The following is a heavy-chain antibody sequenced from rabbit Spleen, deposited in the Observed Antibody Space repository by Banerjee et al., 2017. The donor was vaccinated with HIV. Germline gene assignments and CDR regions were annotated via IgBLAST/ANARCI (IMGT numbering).Heavy chain of an antibody. V-gene: IGHV1S45*01. CDR2: INAVTGKA. D-gene: IGHD1-1*01. CDR3: ARDTSSSFSSYGMAL. Sequence: QEQLGESGGGRVKPGGSLKLSCTASGFSFSNKAVMCWVRQAPGKGLEWIACINAVTGKAVYANWAKGRFTFSKTSSTTVTLQVTSLTAADTATYFCARDTSSSFSSYGMALWGPGTLVTFS. CDR1: GFSFSNKAV. J-gene: IGHJ6*01.